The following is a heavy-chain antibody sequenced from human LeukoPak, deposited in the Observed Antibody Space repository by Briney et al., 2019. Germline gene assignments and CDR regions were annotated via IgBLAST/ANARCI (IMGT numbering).Heavy chain of an antibody. CDR2: IASETYGGTA. J-gene: IGHJ4*02. CDR1: GFTFGEYA. V-gene: IGHV3-49*04. CDR3: TRDQTPYY. Sequence: GGSLRLSCTASGFTFGEYAVTWVRQAPGKGLEWVGFIASETYGGTAEYAASVKGRFTISRDDSNSIAYLQMNSLKTEDTAVYYCTRDQTPYYWGQGTLVTVSS.